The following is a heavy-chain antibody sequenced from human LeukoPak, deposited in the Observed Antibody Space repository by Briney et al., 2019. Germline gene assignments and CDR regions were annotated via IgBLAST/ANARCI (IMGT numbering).Heavy chain of an antibody. J-gene: IGHJ4*02. Sequence: AGESLQISCKGSGYSFTSYWIGWVRQLPGKGLEWMGIIYPGDSDTTYSPSFQGQVTISADESISTAYLQWSSLKASDTAMYYCARRHYYDSSGYPYFDHWGQGTLVTVSS. CDR1: GYSFTSYW. CDR2: IYPGDSDT. D-gene: IGHD3-22*01. CDR3: ARRHYYDSSGYPYFDH. V-gene: IGHV5-51*01.